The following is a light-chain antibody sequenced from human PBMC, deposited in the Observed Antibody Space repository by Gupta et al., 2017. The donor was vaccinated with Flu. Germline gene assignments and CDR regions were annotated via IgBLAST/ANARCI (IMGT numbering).Light chain of an antibody. CDR2: TAS. V-gene: IGKV1-8*01. Sequence: GDPVTITCRASQGISSYLAWYQQKPGKAPKLLIYTASTLQTGVPSRFSGSGSGTEFTLTISSLQSDDFATYYCQQCYIYPLTFGGGTKVEIK. J-gene: IGKJ4*01. CDR3: QQCYIYPLT. CDR1: QGISSY.